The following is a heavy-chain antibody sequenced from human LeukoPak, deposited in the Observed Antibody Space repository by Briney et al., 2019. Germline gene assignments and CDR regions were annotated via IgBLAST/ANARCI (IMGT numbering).Heavy chain of an antibody. D-gene: IGHD3-22*01. CDR2: IRQDASAV. J-gene: IGHJ4*02. V-gene: IGHV3-7*04. Sequence: GGSLRLSCAASGFTFCNYYMRWVRQAPGEGLEWVANIRQDASAVFYVGSLKGRFTVSRDKTKNSLYLQMSSLSVEDTAVNCCARCIHDSGAWGLDFWGQGTLVTVSS. CDR1: GFTFCNYY. CDR3: ARCIHDSGAWGLDF.